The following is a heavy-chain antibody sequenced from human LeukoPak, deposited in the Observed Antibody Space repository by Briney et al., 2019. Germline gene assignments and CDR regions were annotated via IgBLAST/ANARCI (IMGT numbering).Heavy chain of an antibody. V-gene: IGHV3-23*01. CDR1: GFTFSSYA. J-gene: IGHJ4*02. CDR2: ISGSGGST. CDR3: AKRVAAPGRTYYFDY. Sequence: GGSLRLSCAASGFTFSSYAMSWVRQAPGKGLEWVSGISGSGGSTYYADSVKGRFTISRDNSRNTLYLQMNSLRAEDTAVYYCAKRVAAPGRTYYFDYWGQGTLVIVSS. D-gene: IGHD6-13*01.